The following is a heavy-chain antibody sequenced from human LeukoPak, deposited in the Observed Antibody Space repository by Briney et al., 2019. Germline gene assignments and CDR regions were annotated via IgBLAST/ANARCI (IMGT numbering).Heavy chain of an antibody. D-gene: IGHD1-26*01. Sequence: ASVKVSCKASGYTLTSYAMHWVRQAPGQRLEWMGWISAYNGNTNYAQKLQGRVTMTTDTSTNTAYVELRSLRFDDTAVYYCARDLAGIVGVTAWFDPWGQGTLVTVSS. J-gene: IGHJ5*02. V-gene: IGHV1-18*01. CDR3: ARDLAGIVGVTAWFDP. CDR2: ISAYNGNT. CDR1: GYTLTSYA.